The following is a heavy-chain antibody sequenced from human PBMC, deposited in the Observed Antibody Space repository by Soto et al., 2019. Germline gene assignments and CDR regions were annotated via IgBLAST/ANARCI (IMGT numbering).Heavy chain of an antibody. CDR1: GGSISSGGYY. Sequence: QVQLQESGPGLVKPSQTLSLTCTVSGGSISSGGYYWSWLRQHPGKGLEWIAYIDYSGSTYYNPSLKSRVTIAVDTAKNQFSLKLSSVTAADTAVYYCARRIVGTIYYFDYWGQGTLVTVSS. V-gene: IGHV4-31*03. D-gene: IGHD5-12*01. J-gene: IGHJ4*02. CDR3: ARRIVGTIYYFDY. CDR2: IDYSGST.